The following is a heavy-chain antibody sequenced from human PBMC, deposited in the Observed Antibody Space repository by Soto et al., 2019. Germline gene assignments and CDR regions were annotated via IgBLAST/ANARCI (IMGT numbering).Heavy chain of an antibody. Sequence: QVQLVQSGAEVKKSGSSVKVSCKAAGGTLSNYAITWVRQAPGEGLEGMGGIIPYFNTANYAQKFQGRVTITADESTNTAYMEVSSLRSEDTAIYYCASVRPIDYVGNYNKGMDIWGQGTTVTVSS. CDR2: IIPYFNTA. D-gene: IGHD4-17*01. CDR3: ASVRPIDYVGNYNKGMDI. J-gene: IGHJ6*02. CDR1: GGTLSNYA. V-gene: IGHV1-69*01.